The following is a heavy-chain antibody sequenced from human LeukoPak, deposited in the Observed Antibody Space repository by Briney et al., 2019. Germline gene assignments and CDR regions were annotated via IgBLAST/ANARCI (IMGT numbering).Heavy chain of an antibody. CDR2: IIPIFGTA. D-gene: IGHD3-10*01. CDR3: ARQQERITMIRGPFDY. CDR1: GGTFSSYA. Sequence: ASVKVSCKASGGTFSSYAISWVRQAPGQGLEWMGGIIPIFGTANYAQKFQGRVTITADESTSTAYMELSSLRSEDTAVYYCARQQERITMIRGPFDYWGQGTLVTVSS. V-gene: IGHV1-69*01. J-gene: IGHJ4*02.